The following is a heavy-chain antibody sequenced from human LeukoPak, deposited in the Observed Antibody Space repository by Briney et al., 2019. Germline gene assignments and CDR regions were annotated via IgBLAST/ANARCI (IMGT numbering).Heavy chain of an antibody. CDR3: ARRNRDYVWGSYRSTGGLGAPLNHAFDY. CDR1: GGSISSGGYY. V-gene: IGHV4-31*03. CDR2: IYYSGST. D-gene: IGHD3-16*02. J-gene: IGHJ4*02. Sequence: PSETLSLTCTVSGGSISSGGYYWSWIRQHPGKGLEWIGYIYYSGSTYYNPSLKSRVTISVDTSKNQFSLKLSSVTAADTAVYYCARRNRDYVWGSYRSTGGLGAPLNHAFDYWGQGTLVTVSS.